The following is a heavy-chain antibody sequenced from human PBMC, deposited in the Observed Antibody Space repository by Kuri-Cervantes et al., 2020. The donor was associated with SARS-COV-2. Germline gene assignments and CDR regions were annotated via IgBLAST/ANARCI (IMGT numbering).Heavy chain of an antibody. CDR2: ISSSSSYI. V-gene: IGHV3-21*01. CDR3: ARSPGGAEGDY. D-gene: IGHD3-16*01. CDR1: GFTFSSYS. Sequence: GESLKISCAASGFTFSSYSMNWVRQAPGKGLEWVSSISSSSSYIYYADSVKGRFTISRDNAKNSLYLQMNSLRAEDTAVYYCARSPGGAEGDYWGQGTLVTVSS. J-gene: IGHJ4*02.